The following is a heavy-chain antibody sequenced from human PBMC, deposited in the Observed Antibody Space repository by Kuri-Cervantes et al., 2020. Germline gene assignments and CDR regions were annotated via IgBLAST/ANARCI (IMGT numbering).Heavy chain of an antibody. Sequence: SLKISCVVSGFIFDEYAMHWVRQVPGKGLEWVSGINWNSNLIGYADSVKGRFTISRDNAKNYLYLQMNSLTADDTALYYCAKDSGSSGYFAESDYWGQGTLVTVSS. CDR3: AKDSGSSGYFAESDY. CDR1: GFIFDEYA. D-gene: IGHD3-22*01. CDR2: INWNSNLI. V-gene: IGHV3-9*01. J-gene: IGHJ4*02.